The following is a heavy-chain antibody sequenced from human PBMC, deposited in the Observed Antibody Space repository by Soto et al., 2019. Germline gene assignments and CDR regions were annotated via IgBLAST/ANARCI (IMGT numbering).Heavy chain of an antibody. CDR1: GFTFSYYW. Sequence: EVQLLESGGGLVQPGESLRLSCAASGFTFSYYWRHWVRQAPGMGLVWVSRIHSDGSSTTYADSVKGRFTISRDNARNTLSLQMNSLRAEDTAVYYCARGDRGAFDLWGQGTVLTVSS. V-gene: IGHV3-74*01. CDR3: ARGDRGAFDL. CDR2: IHSDGSST. D-gene: IGHD1-26*01. J-gene: IGHJ3*01.